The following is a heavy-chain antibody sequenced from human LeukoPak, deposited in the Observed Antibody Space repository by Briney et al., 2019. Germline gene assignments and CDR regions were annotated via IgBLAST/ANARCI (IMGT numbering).Heavy chain of an antibody. D-gene: IGHD2-2*01. CDR3: ARGGGCHRTNCYWADY. V-gene: IGHV3-20*04. J-gene: IGHJ4*02. CDR1: GFTFDDYG. CDR2: INWNGGRT. Sequence: GGSLRLSCAASGFTFDDYGMSWVRQAPGKGLEWVSGINWNGGRTGYADSVKGRFTISRDNTKNSLFLQMNSLRAEDTAVYYCARGGGCHRTNCYWADYWGQGTLVTVSS.